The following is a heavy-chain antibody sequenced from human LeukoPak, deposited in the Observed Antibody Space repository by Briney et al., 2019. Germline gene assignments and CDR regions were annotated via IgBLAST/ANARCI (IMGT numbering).Heavy chain of an antibody. D-gene: IGHD4-17*01. V-gene: IGHV4-34*01. CDR2: INHSGST. J-gene: IGHJ4*02. CDR1: GFTFSSYA. Sequence: GSLRLSCAASGFTFSSYAMSWIRQPPGKGLEWIGEINHSGSTNYNPSLKSRVTISVDTSKNQFSLKLSSVTAADTAVYYCARLYDYGDYGLDYWGQGTLVTVSS. CDR3: ARLYDYGDYGLDY.